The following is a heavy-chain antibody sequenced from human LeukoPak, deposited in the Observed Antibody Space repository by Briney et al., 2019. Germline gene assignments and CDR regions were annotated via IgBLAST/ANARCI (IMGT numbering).Heavy chain of an antibody. CDR1: GFSVSSNY. D-gene: IGHD6-13*01. CDR2: IYSGGNT. V-gene: IGHV3-53*01. Sequence: PGGSLRLSCAASGFSVSSNYMSWVRQTPGKGLECVSLIYSGGNTYYADSVKGRFTISRDNAKNSLYLQMNSLRAEDTALYYCARDATTATGWVYMDVWGKGTTVTISS. CDR3: ARDATTATGWVYMDV. J-gene: IGHJ6*03.